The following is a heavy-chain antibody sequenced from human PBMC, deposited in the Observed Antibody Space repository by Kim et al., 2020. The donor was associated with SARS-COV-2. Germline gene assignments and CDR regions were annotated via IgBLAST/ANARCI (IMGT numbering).Heavy chain of an antibody. CDR3: ARVYYYGSGSTPPGPAFDY. Sequence: GGSLRLSCAASGFTVSSNYMSWVRQAPGKGLEWVSVIYSGGSTYYADSVKGRFTISRDNSKNTLYLQMNSLRAEDTAVYYCARVYYYGSGSTPPGPAFDYWGQGTLVTVSS. J-gene: IGHJ4*02. CDR1: GFTVSSNY. V-gene: IGHV3-66*01. D-gene: IGHD3-10*01. CDR2: IYSGGST.